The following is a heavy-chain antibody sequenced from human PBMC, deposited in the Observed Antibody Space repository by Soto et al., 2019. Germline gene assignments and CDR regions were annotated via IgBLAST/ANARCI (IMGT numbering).Heavy chain of an antibody. V-gene: IGHV1-8*01. D-gene: IGHD2-2*01. Sequence: ASVKVSCKASGYTFTSYDINWVRQATGQGREWMGWMNPNSGNTGYAQKFQGRVTMTRNTSISTAYMELSSLRSEDTAVYYCARWWDIVVVPTILGGRGGMDVSDQAXTVT. CDR1: GYTFTSYD. CDR3: ARWWDIVVVPTILGGRGGMDV. J-gene: IGHJ6*02. CDR2: MNPNSGNT.